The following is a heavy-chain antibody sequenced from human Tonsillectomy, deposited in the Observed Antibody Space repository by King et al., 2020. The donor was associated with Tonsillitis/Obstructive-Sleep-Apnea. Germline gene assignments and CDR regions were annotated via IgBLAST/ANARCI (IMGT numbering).Heavy chain of an antibody. D-gene: IGHD3-16*01. V-gene: IGHV4-31*03. CDR3: AKERGGPYDYVWGSYRRGHFDY. CDR1: GGSISSGGYY. CDR2: IYYSGST. J-gene: IGHJ4*02. Sequence: QLQESGPGLVKPSQTLSLTCTVSGGSISSGGYYCSWIRQHPGKGLEWIGYIYYSGSTYYNPSLKSRVTISVDTSKNQFSLKLSSVTAADTAVYYCAKERGGPYDYVWGSYRRGHFDYWGQGTLVTVSS.